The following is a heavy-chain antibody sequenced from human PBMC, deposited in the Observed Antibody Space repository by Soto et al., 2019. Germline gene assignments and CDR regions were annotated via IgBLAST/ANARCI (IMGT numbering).Heavy chain of an antibody. V-gene: IGHV4-39*01. CDR1: GGSISSSNYY. D-gene: IGHD4-17*01. CDR3: ARHLNYGDYFDY. CDR2: IYYSGST. J-gene: IGHJ4*02. Sequence: SETLSLTCTVSGGSISSSNYYWGWIRQPPGKGLECIGSIYYSGSTYYNPSLKSRVTISVDTSNNQFSLKLSSVTAADTAVYYGARHLNYGDYFDYWGQGTLVTVSS.